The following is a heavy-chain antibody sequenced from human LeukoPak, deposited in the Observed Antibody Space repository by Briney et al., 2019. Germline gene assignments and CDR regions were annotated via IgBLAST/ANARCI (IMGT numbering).Heavy chain of an antibody. V-gene: IGHV3-11*04. CDR3: ARILEGYHYYMDV. D-gene: IGHD6-13*01. Sequence: EGSLRLSCAASGVTFSDYYMSWIRQAPGKGLQWVSYIGTGATITYYADSVKGRFTISRDNAKNSLYLQMNSLRVEDTAVYYCARILEGYHYYMDVWGKGTTVTVSS. CDR2: IGTGATIT. J-gene: IGHJ6*03. CDR1: GVTFSDYY.